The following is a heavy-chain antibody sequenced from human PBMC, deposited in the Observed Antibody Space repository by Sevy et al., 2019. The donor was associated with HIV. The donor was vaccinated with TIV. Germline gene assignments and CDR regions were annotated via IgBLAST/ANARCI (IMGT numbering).Heavy chain of an antibody. CDR1: GYTFTSYG. Sequence: TSVKVSCKASGYTFTSYGISWVRQAPGQGLEWMGWIIAYNGNTNYAQKLQGRVTMTTDPSTSTAYMELRSLRSDDTAVYYCARDGYLGKESYYFDYWGQGTLVTVSS. V-gene: IGHV1-18*01. D-gene: IGHD7-27*01. CDR2: IIAYNGNT. J-gene: IGHJ4*02. CDR3: ARDGYLGKESYYFDY.